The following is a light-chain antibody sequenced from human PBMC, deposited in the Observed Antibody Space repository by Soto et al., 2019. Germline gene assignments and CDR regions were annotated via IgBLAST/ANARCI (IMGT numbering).Light chain of an antibody. CDR1: QSLPYSNRLNH. CDR3: MQVLQTPLT. J-gene: IGKJ4*01. CDR2: LGS. V-gene: IGKV2-28*01. Sequence: DIGVTQSPPSLPLTPGEPASISLRSRQSLPYSNRLNHVAWYLQKAGQPPQLLIFLGSSRASGVPDRFNGSGSGTDFTLRITTVEAEDVGVYYCMQVLQTPLTFGGGTKLEIK.